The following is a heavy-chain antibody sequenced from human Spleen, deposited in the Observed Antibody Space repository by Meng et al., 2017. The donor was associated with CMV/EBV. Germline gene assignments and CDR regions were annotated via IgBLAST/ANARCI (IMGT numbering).Heavy chain of an antibody. Sequence: GSLRLSCTVSGGSISSYYWSWIRQPPGKGLEWIGYIYYSGSTNYNPSLKSRVTISVDTSKNQFSLKLSSVTAADTAVYYCARDIVGAKVLDYWGQGTLVTVSS. J-gene: IGHJ4*02. D-gene: IGHD1-26*01. CDR3: ARDIVGAKVLDY. CDR2: IYYSGST. CDR1: GGSISSYY. V-gene: IGHV4-59*01.